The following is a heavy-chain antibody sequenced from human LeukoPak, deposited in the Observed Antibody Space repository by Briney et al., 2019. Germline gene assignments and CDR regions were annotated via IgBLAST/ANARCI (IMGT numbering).Heavy chain of an antibody. CDR3: AGGWSWFDY. CDR1: GFTVSGNY. CDR2: IYKNNNT. Sequence: PGGSLRLSCAASGFTVSGNYMTWVRQAPGKGLDWVSVIYKNNNTYHADSVGGRFTITRDNSRNTVYLQMNSLITEDSAVYYCAGGWSWFDYWGQGTLVTVSS. J-gene: IGHJ4*02. D-gene: IGHD6-13*01. V-gene: IGHV3-53*01.